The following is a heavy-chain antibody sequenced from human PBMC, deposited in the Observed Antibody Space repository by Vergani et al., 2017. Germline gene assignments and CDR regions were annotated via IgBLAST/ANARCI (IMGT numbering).Heavy chain of an antibody. Sequence: QVQLQQWGGGLLKPSETLSLTCVVNGGSFTSYHWTWIRQSPGEGLEWVGDIDHTGRPDYNPSLKSRLSMSLDKYRNQFSLTLNSVTATDTAIYFCARVNTETNGHLYYYYYMDVWVQGTAVTVS. J-gene: IGHJ6*03. D-gene: IGHD4-11*01. CDR2: IDHTGRP. V-gene: IGHV4-34*01. CDR3: ARVNTETNGHLYYYYYMDV. CDR1: GGSFTSYH.